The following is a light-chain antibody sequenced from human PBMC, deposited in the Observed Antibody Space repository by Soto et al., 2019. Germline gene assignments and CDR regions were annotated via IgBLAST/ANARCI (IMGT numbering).Light chain of an antibody. Sequence: DIQMTQSPSSLSASVGDIVTITCQASQDISNYLNWYQQKPGKAPKLLVYDPSNLETGVPSRFSGSGSGTDFTFTISSLQPEDIATYYCQQYDNLPLAFGPGTKVDIK. J-gene: IGKJ3*01. CDR3: QQYDNLPLA. CDR2: DPS. CDR1: QDISNY. V-gene: IGKV1-33*01.